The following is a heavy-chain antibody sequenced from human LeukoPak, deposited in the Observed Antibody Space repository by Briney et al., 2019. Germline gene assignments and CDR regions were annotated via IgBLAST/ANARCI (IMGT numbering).Heavy chain of an antibody. CDR1: GYTFTGYY. V-gene: IGHV1-2*02. J-gene: IGHJ6*03. D-gene: IGHD4-11*01. CDR3: ARAGSNYADYYYYMDV. CDR2: INPNSGGT. Sequence: ASVKVSCKASGYTFTGYYMHWVRQAPGQGLEWMGWINPNSGGTNYAQKFQGRVTMTRDTSISTAYMELSRLRSDDMAVYYCARAGSNYADYYYYMDVWGKGTTVTVSS.